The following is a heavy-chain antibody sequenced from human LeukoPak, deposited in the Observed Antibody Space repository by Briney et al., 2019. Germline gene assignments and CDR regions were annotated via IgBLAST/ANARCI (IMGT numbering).Heavy chain of an antibody. Sequence: SETLSLTCTASGGSISSYYWSWIRQPPGKGLEWIGYIYYSGSTNYNPSLKSRVTISVDTSKNQFSLKLSSVTAADTAVYYCARREVTYDAFDIWGQGTMVTVSS. CDR2: IYYSGST. CDR1: GGSISSYY. CDR3: ARREVTYDAFDI. J-gene: IGHJ3*02. V-gene: IGHV4-59*08. D-gene: IGHD2-21*02.